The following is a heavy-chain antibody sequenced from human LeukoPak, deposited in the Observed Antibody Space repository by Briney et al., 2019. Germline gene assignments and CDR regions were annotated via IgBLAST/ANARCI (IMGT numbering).Heavy chain of an antibody. J-gene: IGHJ4*02. V-gene: IGHV1-18*01. CDR2: ISAYNGNT. Sequence: ASVTVSCRASGYTFTSYGISWVRQAPGQGLEGMGWISAYNGNTNYAQKLQGRVTMTTDTSTSTAYMELRSLRSDDTAVYYCARDLSPVDYDSSGLIDYWGQGTLVTVSS. D-gene: IGHD3-22*01. CDR3: ARDLSPVDYDSSGLIDY. CDR1: GYTFTSYG.